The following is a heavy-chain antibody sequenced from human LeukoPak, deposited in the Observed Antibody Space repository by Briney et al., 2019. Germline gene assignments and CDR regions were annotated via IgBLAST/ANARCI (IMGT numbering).Heavy chain of an antibody. CDR3: AKDTYGSGSYGYFGY. D-gene: IGHD3-10*01. CDR1: GFTFSRYV. V-gene: IGHV3-23*01. J-gene: IGHJ4*02. Sequence: GGSLILSCAASGFTFSRYVMSWVRQAPGKGLEWVSATSGSGGSTYYADSVKGRFTISRDNSKNTLYLEMNSLRAEDTAIYHCAKDTYGSGSYGYFGYWGQGTLVTVSS. CDR2: TSGSGGST.